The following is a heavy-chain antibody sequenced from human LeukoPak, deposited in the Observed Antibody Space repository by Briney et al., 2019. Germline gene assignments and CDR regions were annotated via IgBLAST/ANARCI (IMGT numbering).Heavy chain of an antibody. D-gene: IGHD5-12*01. J-gene: IGHJ3*02. Sequence: GGSLRLSCAASGFTVSSNYMSWVRQAPGKGLEWVSVIYSGGSTYYADSVKGRFTISRDNSKNTLYLQMNSLRAEDTAVYYCAKGPFFRNSRGYSGYDLDAFDIWGQGTMVTVSS. CDR1: GFTVSSNY. V-gene: IGHV3-66*01. CDR3: AKGPFFRNSRGYSGYDLDAFDI. CDR2: IYSGGST.